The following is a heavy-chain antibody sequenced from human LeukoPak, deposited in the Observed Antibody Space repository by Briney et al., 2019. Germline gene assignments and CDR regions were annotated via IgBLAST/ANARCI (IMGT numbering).Heavy chain of an antibody. D-gene: IGHD2-2*01. CDR1: GFTFSSYA. CDR3: ARADQPVVPAALDY. Sequence: GGSLRLSCAASGFTFSSYAMHWVRQAPGKGLEYVSAISSNGGSTYYANPVKGRFTISRDNSKNTLYLQMGSLRAEDMAVYYCARADQPVVPAALDYWGQGTLVTVSS. CDR2: ISSNGGST. J-gene: IGHJ4*02. V-gene: IGHV3-64*01.